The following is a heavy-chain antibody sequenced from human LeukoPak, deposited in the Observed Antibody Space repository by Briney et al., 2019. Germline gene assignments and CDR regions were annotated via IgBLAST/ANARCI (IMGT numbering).Heavy chain of an antibody. CDR2: ISSSDSTI. J-gene: IGHJ4*02. V-gene: IGHV3-48*03. CDR1: GFTFSTYE. CDR3: ARGIVGDLDY. D-gene: IGHD1-26*01. Sequence: QPGGSLRLSCAASGFTFSTYEMNWVRQAPGKGLEWVSYISSSDSTIYYADSVKGRFTISRDNAKNSLYLQMNSLKAEDTAVYCCARGIVGDLDYWGQGTLVTVSS.